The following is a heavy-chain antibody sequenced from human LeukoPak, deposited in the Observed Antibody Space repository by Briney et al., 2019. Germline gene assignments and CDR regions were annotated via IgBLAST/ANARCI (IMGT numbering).Heavy chain of an antibody. V-gene: IGHV3-48*03. CDR2: ISSSGSTI. Sequence: GGSLRLSCAASGFTFSSYEMNWVRQAPGKGLEWVSDISSSGSTIYYADSVKGRFTISRDNAKNSLYLQMNSLRVDGTAVYYCAREGGGVRPYYYYNGMDVWGKGTTVTVSS. J-gene: IGHJ6*04. CDR1: GFTFSSYE. CDR3: AREGGGVRPYYYYNGMDV. D-gene: IGHD3-16*01.